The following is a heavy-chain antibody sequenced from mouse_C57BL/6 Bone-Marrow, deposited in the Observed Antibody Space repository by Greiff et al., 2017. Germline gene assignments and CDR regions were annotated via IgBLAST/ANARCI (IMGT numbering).Heavy chain of an antibody. Sequence: VQLQQSGAELVKPGASVKLSCTASGFNIQDYYMHWVKQRTEQGLEWIGRIDPEDGETKYAPKFPGKATITAATSSNTAYLQLSSLTSEYTAVYYCARSPYGSSPYWYFDVWGTGTTVTVSS. CDR1: GFNIQDYY. CDR3: ARSPYGSSPYWYFDV. J-gene: IGHJ1*03. D-gene: IGHD1-1*01. V-gene: IGHV14-2*01. CDR2: IDPEDGET.